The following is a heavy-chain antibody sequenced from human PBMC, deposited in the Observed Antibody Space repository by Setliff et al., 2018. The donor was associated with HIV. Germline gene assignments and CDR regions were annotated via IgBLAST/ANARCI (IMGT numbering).Heavy chain of an antibody. CDR1: GFTFDNVD. CDR3: ATGRLRATSPFDN. Sequence: GGSLRLSCAASGFTFDNVDMNWVRQAPGKGPEWVSSISKNSFSIYYTDSVKGRFTVSRDNSRDTLYLQMNSLRAADTAVYYCATGRLRATSPFDNWGQGTLVTVSS. V-gene: IGHV3-23*01. J-gene: IGHJ4*02. D-gene: IGHD1-26*01. CDR2: ISKNSFSI.